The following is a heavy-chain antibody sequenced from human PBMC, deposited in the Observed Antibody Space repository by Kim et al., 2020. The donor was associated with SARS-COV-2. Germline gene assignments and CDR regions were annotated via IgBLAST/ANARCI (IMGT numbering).Heavy chain of an antibody. J-gene: IGHJ4*02. CDR3: ARESPYYDFWSGPDY. D-gene: IGHD3-3*01. V-gene: IGHV3-30*01. Sequence: DSGKGRFTISRDNSKNTLYLQMNSLRAEDTAVYYCARESPYYDFWSGPDYWGQGTLVTVSS.